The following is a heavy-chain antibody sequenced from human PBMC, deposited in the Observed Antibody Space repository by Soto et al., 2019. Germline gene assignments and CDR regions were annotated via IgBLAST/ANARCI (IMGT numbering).Heavy chain of an antibody. D-gene: IGHD5-12*01. J-gene: IGHJ4*02. CDR2: IIPIFGTA. Sequence: SVRVSCRASGGTFSSYAISWVRQTPGQGLEWMGGIIPIFGTANYAQKFQGRVTITADESTSTAYMELSSLRSEDTAVYYCARVGYSGYDLFDYWGQGTLVTVSS. CDR1: GGTFSSYA. V-gene: IGHV1-69*13. CDR3: ARVGYSGYDLFDY.